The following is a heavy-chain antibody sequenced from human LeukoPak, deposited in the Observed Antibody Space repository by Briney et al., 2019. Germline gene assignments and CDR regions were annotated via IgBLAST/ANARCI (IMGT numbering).Heavy chain of an antibody. J-gene: IGHJ6*03. CDR1: GGSISSYY. CDR2: IYTSGST. V-gene: IGHV4-4*07. Sequence: PSETLSLTCTVSGGSISSYYWSWIRQPAGKGLEWIGRIYTSGSTNYNPSLKSRATMSVDTSKNQFSLKLSSVTAADTAVYYCARAGSSYYYYYMDVWGKGTTVTISS. CDR3: ARAGSSYYYYYMDV. D-gene: IGHD6-13*01.